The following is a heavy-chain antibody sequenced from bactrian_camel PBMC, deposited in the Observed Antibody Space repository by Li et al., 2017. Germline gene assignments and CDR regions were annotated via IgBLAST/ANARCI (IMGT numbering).Heavy chain of an antibody. J-gene: IGHJ4*01. Sequence: VQLVESGGGSVQAGGSLRISCTASGFTFSGSGAWMGWFRQPPGKKREGIVAIDTSFAGNIYYSDSVKGRFTISQDNRNTMVYLQMNSLQPEDTAVYYCAATRGSWLPYGYLCPRAAQAYTNIFSHWGQGTQVTVPP. CDR2: IDTSFAGNI. V-gene: IGHV3S40*01. CDR1: GFTFSGSG. D-gene: IGHD1*01. CDR3: AATRGSWLPYGYLCPRAAQAYTNIFSH.